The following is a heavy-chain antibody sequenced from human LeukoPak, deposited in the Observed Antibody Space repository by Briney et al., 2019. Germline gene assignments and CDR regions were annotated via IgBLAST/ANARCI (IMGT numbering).Heavy chain of an antibody. CDR1: GFTFCSYD. CDR3: ARDEYSSSWYWDYYYGMDV. D-gene: IGHD6-13*01. V-gene: IGHV3-48*03. J-gene: IGHJ6*04. CDR2: ISSGGSTI. Sequence: GGVLSLSCAASGFTFCSYDMNWLRPAPGKGLKWVSYISSGGSTIYYADSVKGRFTISRYNAKNSLYLQMNSLRAEDTAVYYCARDEYSSSWYWDYYYGMDVWGKGTTVTVSS.